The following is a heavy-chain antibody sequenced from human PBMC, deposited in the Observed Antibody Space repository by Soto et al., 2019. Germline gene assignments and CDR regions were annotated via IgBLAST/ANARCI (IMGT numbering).Heavy chain of an antibody. J-gene: IGHJ4*02. CDR2: IKQDGNEK. V-gene: IGHV3-7*05. D-gene: IGHD6-6*01. Sequence: EVQLVESGGGLVQPGGSLRLSCADSGFTFSSYWMSWVRQAPGKGLEWVANIKQDGNEKYYVDSVKGRVTISRDNAKNSLYLQMNSPRAEETGVYYSARVASLAAFYWGQGTLVTVSS. CDR3: ARVASLAAFY. CDR1: GFTFSSYW.